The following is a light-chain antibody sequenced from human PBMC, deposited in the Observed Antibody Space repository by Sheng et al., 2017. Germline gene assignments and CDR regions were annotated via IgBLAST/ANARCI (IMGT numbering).Light chain of an antibody. Sequence: QSALTQPPSASGSPGQSVTISCTGSHSDIGDYNLVSWYQQHPGRVPKLIIYDVTHRPSGTSIRFSGSKSGNTASLTISGLRPEDEADYYCSSYSDSVVFGGGTKLTVL. CDR1: HSDIGDYNL. J-gene: IGLJ2*01. CDR2: DVT. CDR3: SSYSDSVV. V-gene: IGLV2-14*03.